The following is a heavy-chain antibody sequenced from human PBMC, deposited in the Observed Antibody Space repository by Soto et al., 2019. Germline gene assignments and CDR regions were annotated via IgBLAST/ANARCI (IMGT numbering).Heavy chain of an antibody. CDR3: ARDPASYSASEND. CDR2: IYSGGSM. CDR1: GFTVSNSY. D-gene: IGHD3-10*01. V-gene: IGHV3-53*02. J-gene: IGHJ4*02. Sequence: EVQLVETGGGLIQPGGSLRLSCAASGFTVSNSYMSWVRQAPGGGLEWVAVIYSGGSMYYSSSVKGRFTISRDNSKNTLYLQMNGLRAEDTAVYYCARDPASYSASENDWGQGTLVTVSS.